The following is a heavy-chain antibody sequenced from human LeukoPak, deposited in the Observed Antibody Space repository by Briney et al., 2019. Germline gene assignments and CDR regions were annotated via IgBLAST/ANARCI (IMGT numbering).Heavy chain of an antibody. Sequence: GRSLGLSCAASGFIFDTYGMLWVRQAPGKGLEWVAVIAYDGSNKVYADSVKGRFTISRDNSKNTLYLQMNSLRGEDTAVYYCAKEKAIATINYGLDVWGQGTTVTVSS. CDR1: GFIFDTYG. CDR2: IAYDGSNK. J-gene: IGHJ6*02. D-gene: IGHD1-1*01. CDR3: AKEKAIATINYGLDV. V-gene: IGHV3-30*18.